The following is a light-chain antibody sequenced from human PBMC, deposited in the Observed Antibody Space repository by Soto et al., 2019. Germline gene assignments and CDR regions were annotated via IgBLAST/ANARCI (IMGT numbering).Light chain of an antibody. CDR1: QSLSSNY. CDR3: QQYDNWPPWT. CDR2: GAS. Sequence: EIVLTQSPGTLSLSPGERATLSCRASQSLSSNYLAWYQQKPGQAPRLLIYGASSRATGIPDRFSGSGSGTDFTLTISRLEPEDFAIYYCQQYDNWPPWTFGQGTKVESK. V-gene: IGKV3-20*01. J-gene: IGKJ1*01.